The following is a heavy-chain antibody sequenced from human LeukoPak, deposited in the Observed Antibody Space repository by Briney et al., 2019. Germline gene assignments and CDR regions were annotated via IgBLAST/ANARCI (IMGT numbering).Heavy chain of an antibody. D-gene: IGHD3-10*01. Sequence: GGSLRLSCAASGFTFSSFGMHWVRQAPGKGLEWVAIVWYDGSKRYYADSVKGRFTISRDDSKNTLYLQMNSLRAEDTAVYYCARDGKGFGELLYWDQGTLVTVSS. J-gene: IGHJ4*02. CDR1: GFTFSSFG. V-gene: IGHV3-33*01. CDR3: ARDGKGFGELLY. CDR2: VWYDGSKR.